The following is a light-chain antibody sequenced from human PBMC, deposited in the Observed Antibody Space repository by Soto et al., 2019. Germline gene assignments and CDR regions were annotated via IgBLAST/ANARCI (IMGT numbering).Light chain of an antibody. CDR3: TSYTSSSTYV. Sequence: QSVLTQPASVPGSPGQSITISCTGTSSDVGAYVYVSWYQQHPGKAPKFLIYEVSKRPSGVSDRFSGSKSDNTASLTISGLQAEDEADYYCTSYTSSSTYVFGTGTKVTVL. CDR2: EVS. CDR1: SSDVGAYVY. J-gene: IGLJ1*01. V-gene: IGLV2-14*01.